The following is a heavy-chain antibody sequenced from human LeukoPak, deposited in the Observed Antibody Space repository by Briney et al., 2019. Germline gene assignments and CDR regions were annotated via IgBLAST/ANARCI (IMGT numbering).Heavy chain of an antibody. V-gene: IGHV5-51*01. D-gene: IGHD2-15*01. CDR3: ARNSHSNGMDV. CDR2: IYPGDSDT. J-gene: IGHJ6*02. Sequence: GESLKISCHGSGYXFTTYWIGWVRQKPGEGLEWMGIIYPGDSDTTYSPSFQGQVTFSADKSISTAYLQWRSLKASDTAMYYCARNSHSNGMDVWGQGTTVTVSS. CDR1: GYXFTTYW.